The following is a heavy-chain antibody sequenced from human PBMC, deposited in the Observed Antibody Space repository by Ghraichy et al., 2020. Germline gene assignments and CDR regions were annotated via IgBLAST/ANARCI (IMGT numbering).Heavy chain of an antibody. V-gene: IGHV3-23*01. CDR3: ARLRGQKIPAAEDF. CDR2: ITGSGTNT. D-gene: IGHD6-13*01. J-gene: IGHJ4*02. Sequence: GESLNISCAASGFTFINYGMTWVRQAPGKGLEWVSTITGSGTNTYYADSVKGRFTISRDNSKNTLNLQMNSLRAEDTAIYYCARLRGQKIPAAEDFWGQGTLVTVSS. CDR1: GFTFINYG.